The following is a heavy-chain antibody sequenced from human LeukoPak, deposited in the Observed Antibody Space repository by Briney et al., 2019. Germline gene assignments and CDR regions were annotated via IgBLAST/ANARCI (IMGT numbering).Heavy chain of an antibody. CDR1: GYTFTGYY. Sequence: ASVKVSCKASGYTFTGYYFHWVRQAPGQGLEWMGWINPKSGGTRYAQKMQGRVTMSRDTSISTAYMELSRLRSDDTAVYYCARVGSDKSWINYWGQGPVVTVSS. J-gene: IGHJ4*02. CDR2: INPKSGGT. V-gene: IGHV1-2*02. CDR3: ARVGSDKSWINY. D-gene: IGHD6-13*01.